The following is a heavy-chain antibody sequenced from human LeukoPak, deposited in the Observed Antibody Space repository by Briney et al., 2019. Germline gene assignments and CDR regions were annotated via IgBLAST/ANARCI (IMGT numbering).Heavy chain of an antibody. CDR1: GFSFSSYE. CDR2: IDSGSSVI. Sequence: GGSLRLSCAASGFSFSSYEMSWVRQAPGKGLEWVAYIDSGSSVIKYADSVKGRFTVSRGNTQNSLYLQLNNLRVQDTAVYYCAREVTVTPDALDVGAEGTMVSVSS. V-gene: IGHV3-48*03. D-gene: IGHD5-18*01. J-gene: IGHJ3*01. CDR3: AREVTVTPDALDV.